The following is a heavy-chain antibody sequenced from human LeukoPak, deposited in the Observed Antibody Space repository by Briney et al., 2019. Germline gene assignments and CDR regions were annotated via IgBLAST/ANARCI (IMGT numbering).Heavy chain of an antibody. CDR1: GGSISSGGYY. D-gene: IGHD3-22*01. CDR2: IYYSGST. J-gene: IGHJ4*02. Sequence: SQTLSLTCTVSGGSISSGGYYWSWIRQHPGKGLEWIGYIYYSGSTYYNPSLKSRVTISVDTSKNQFTLKLSSVTAADTAVYXXXXXVXYYDSSGFDYWGQGTLVTVSS. CDR3: XXXVXYYDSSGFDY. V-gene: IGHV4-31*03.